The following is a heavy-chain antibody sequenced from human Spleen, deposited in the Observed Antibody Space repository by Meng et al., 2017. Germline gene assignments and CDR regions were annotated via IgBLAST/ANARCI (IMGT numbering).Heavy chain of an antibody. CDR3: ARARGVAGCDNWNSCGYYYYGMDV. CDR2: ISAYNGNT. J-gene: IGHJ6*02. CDR1: GYTFTSYG. D-gene: IGHD1-7*01. V-gene: IGHV1-18*01. Sequence: ASVKVSCKASGYTFTSYGISWVRQAPGQGLEWMGWISAYNGNTNYAQKLQGRVNMTTDTSTSTAYMELSNLRSEDTTVYYCARARGVAGCDNWNSCGYYYYGMDVWGQGTTVTVSS.